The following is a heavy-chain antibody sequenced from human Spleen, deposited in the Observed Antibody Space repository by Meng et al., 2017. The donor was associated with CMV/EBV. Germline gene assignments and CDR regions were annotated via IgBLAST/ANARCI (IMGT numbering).Heavy chain of an antibody. J-gene: IGHJ5*02. CDR3: AREPWFDP. CDR2: INHSGST. V-gene: IGHV4-34*01. D-gene: IGHD1-26*01. CDR1: GGSFSGYY. Sequence: VQLPPWGAGLLKPSEPLSLPCAVYGGSFSGYYWSWIRQPPGKGLEWIGEINHSGSTNYNPSLKSRVTISVDTSKNQFSLKLSSVTAADTAVYYCAREPWFDPWGQGTLVTVSS.